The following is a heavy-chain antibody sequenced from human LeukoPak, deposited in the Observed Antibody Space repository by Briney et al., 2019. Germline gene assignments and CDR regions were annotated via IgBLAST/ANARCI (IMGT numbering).Heavy chain of an antibody. CDR2: ISSGSIT. CDR1: GFTFSSYA. CDR3: AKRRGLELLYYYYMDV. J-gene: IGHJ6*03. V-gene: IGHV3-23*01. D-gene: IGHD1-7*01. Sequence: PGGSLRLSCAASGFTFSSYAMSWVRQAPGKGLEWVSVISSGSITYYADSVKGRFTISRDNSKNTLYLQMNSLRAEDTAVYYCAKRRGLELLYYYYMDVWGKGTTVTVSS.